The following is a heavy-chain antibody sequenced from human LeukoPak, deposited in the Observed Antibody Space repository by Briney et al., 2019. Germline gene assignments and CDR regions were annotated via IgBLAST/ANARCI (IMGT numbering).Heavy chain of an antibody. CDR1: GGTFSSYA. Sequence: SVTVSCKASGGTFSSYAISWVRQAPGQGLEWMGRIIPIFGIANYAQKFQGRVTITADKSTSTAYMELSSLRSEDTAVYYCARDGRESLNSSSWYPLDWGQGTLVTVSS. V-gene: IGHV1-69*04. J-gene: IGHJ4*02. D-gene: IGHD6-13*01. CDR3: ARDGRESLNSSSWYPLD. CDR2: IIPIFGIA.